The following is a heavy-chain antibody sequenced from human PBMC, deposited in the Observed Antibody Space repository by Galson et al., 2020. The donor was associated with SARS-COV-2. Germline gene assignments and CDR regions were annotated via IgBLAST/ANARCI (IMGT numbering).Heavy chain of an antibody. D-gene: IGHD2-15*01. J-gene: IGHJ4*02. CDR1: GFTFSTYA. CDR3: AKEKFCNGEDCDSCDH. CDR2: ISGNGNHI. V-gene: IGHV3-23*01. Sequence: GESLKISCAASGFTFSTYAMSWVRQAPGKGLEWISAISGNGNHIYYADSVRGRFTTSRDNSMNTLYLQLNSLRGEDTALYYCAKEKFCNGEDCDSCDHWGQGTRVTVSS.